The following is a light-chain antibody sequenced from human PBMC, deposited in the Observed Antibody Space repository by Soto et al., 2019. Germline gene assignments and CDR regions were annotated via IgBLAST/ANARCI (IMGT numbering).Light chain of an antibody. CDR3: SSYSISTAYL. J-gene: IGLJ1*01. CDR2: EVS. V-gene: IGLV2-14*01. Sequence: VLTQPASVSGSPGQSITISCTGTSSDVGGYGYVSWYQLHPGKAPKLMVFEVSNRPSGVSYRFSGSKSGNTASLTISGLQAEDEADYFCSSYSISTAYLFGTGTKVTVL. CDR1: SSDVGGYGY.